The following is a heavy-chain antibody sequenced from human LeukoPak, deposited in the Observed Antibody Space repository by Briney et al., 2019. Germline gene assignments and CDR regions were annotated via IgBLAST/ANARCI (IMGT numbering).Heavy chain of an antibody. D-gene: IGHD5-24*01. CDR2: LNPNSGDT. V-gene: IGHV1-2*02. CDR1: GHTFTGYY. Sequence: EASVKVSRKASGHTFTGYYIHWVRQAPGQGLEWMGWLNPNSGDTNYAQKFQGRDSMTRDTSISTAYMDLSDLRSDDTAVYYCARGRNIEMTTMSGGSDYWGQGTLVTVSS. J-gene: IGHJ4*02. CDR3: ARGRNIEMTTMSGGSDY.